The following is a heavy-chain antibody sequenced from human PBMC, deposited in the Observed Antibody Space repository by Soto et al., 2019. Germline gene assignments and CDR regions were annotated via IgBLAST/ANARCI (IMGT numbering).Heavy chain of an antibody. Sequence: QVQLQESGPGLVKPSGTLSLTCSVSGDSISSSSTNWWTWVRQPPGKGLEWIGEISHSGTNNYNPSLKSRVTLLIDKPKSQFSLQLRSVTAADTAVYYCAKFGGDWTWGQVNLVSVAS. CDR2: ISHSGTN. J-gene: IGHJ4*02. CDR3: AKFGGDWT. D-gene: IGHD2-21*02. V-gene: IGHV4-4*02. CDR1: GDSISSSSTNW.